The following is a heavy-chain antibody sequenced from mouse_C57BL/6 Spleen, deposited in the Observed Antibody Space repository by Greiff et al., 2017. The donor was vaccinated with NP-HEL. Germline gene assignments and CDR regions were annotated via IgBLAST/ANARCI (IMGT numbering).Heavy chain of an antibody. V-gene: IGHV1-82*01. CDR3: ARCGGPYYFDY. D-gene: IGHD3-3*01. CDR2: IYPGDGDT. CDR1: GYAFSSSW. Sequence: VQLQQSGPELVKPGASVKISCKASGYAFSSSWMNWVKQRPGKGLEWIGRIYPGDGDTNYNGKFKGKATLTADKSSSTAYMQLSSLTSEDSAVYFCARCGGPYYFDYWGQGTTLTVSS. J-gene: IGHJ2*01.